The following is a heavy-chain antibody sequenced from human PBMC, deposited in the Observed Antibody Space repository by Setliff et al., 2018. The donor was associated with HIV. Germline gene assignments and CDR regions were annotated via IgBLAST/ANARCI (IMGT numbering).Heavy chain of an antibody. V-gene: IGHV1-2*06. CDR1: EYMILAYK. Sequence: ASVKVSCKASEYMILAYKMNWVRQAPGQGLEWIGRISPNNGVAEYAPRFQGRVIMTLDTSISTAYLEIPRLTSDDAAVYYCARPRVFDSFDVWGQGTMVTVSS. CDR2: ISPNNGVA. J-gene: IGHJ3*01. CDR3: ARPRVFDSFDV.